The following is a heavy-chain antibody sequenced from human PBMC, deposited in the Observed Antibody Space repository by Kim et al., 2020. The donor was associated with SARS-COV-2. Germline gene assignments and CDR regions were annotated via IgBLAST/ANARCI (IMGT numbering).Heavy chain of an antibody. Sequence: GGSLRLSCAASGFTFSSYGMHWVCQAPGKGLEWVAVVSYDGRNKYYADSVKSRFTISRDNSKNTLYLQMNSLRAEDTAVYFCAKDVRTEAAAMDVWGQGTTVTVSS. V-gene: IGHV3-30*18. CDR3: AKDVRTEAAAMDV. CDR1: GFTFSSYG. CDR2: VSYDGRNK. J-gene: IGHJ6*02. D-gene: IGHD6-13*01.